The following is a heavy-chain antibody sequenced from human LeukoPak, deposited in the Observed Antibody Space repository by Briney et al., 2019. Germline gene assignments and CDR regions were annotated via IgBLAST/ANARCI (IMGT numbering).Heavy chain of an antibody. Sequence: SETLSLTCTVSGGSISSYYWSWIRQPPGKGLEWIGYIYYSGSTYNPSLKSRVTISVDTSKNQFSLKLSSVTAADTAVYYCARVNSVFYYYYMDVWGKGTTVTVSS. CDR3: ARVNSVFYYYYMDV. CDR1: GGSISSYY. D-gene: IGHD5/OR15-5a*01. J-gene: IGHJ6*03. V-gene: IGHV4-59*01. CDR2: IYYSGST.